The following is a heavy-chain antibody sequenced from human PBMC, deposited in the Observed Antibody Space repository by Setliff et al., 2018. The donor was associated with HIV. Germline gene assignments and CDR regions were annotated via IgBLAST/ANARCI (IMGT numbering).Heavy chain of an antibody. J-gene: IGHJ4*02. CDR2: ISYDGSRI. CDR3: ASRHSGDYGHWDY. D-gene: IGHD4-17*01. V-gene: IGHV3-30*01. CDR1: GFTFSNFA. Sequence: GGSLRLSCVASGFTFSNFAMHWVRQAPGKGLEWVSVISYDGSRISYADSVKGRFTISRDDSKNTLILQLNTLRPEDTAVYYCASRHSGDYGHWDYWGRGTLVTVSS.